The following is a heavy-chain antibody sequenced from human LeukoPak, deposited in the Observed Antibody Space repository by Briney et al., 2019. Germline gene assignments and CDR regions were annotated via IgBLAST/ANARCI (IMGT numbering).Heavy chain of an antibody. Sequence: SETLSLTCTVSGGSISSSSYYWAWIRQPPGKGLEWIGSIYYSGSTYYNPSLMSRVTISVDTSKNQFSLKLSSVTAADTAVYYCARQGGGSSWSGYYYGMDVWGQGTTVTVSS. CDR2: IYYSGST. CDR3: ARQGGGSSWSGYYYGMDV. CDR1: GGSISSSSYY. V-gene: IGHV4-39*01. J-gene: IGHJ6*02. D-gene: IGHD6-13*01.